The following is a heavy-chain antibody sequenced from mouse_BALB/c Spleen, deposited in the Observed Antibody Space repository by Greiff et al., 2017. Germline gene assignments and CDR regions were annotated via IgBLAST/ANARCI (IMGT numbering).Heavy chain of an antibody. D-gene: IGHD2-3*01. CDR1: GFTFTDYY. V-gene: IGHV7-3*02. CDR2: IRNKANGYTT. CDR3: ARGDGYYPSGY. Sequence: EVMLVESGGGLVQPGGSLRLSCATSGFTFTDYYMSWVRQPPGKALEWLGFIRNKANGYTTEYSASVKGRFTISRDNSQSILYLQMNTLRAEDSATYYCARGDGYYPSGYWGQGTTLTVSS. J-gene: IGHJ2*01.